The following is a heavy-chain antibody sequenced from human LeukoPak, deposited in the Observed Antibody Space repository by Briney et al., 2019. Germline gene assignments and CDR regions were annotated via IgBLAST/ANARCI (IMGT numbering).Heavy chain of an antibody. D-gene: IGHD6-13*01. CDR2: ISSSSSYI. Sequence: PGGSLRLSCAASGFTFDDYAMHWVRQAPGKGLEWVSGISSSSSYIYYADSVKGRFTISRDNAKNSLYLQMNSLRAEDTAVYYCARGSSSPSAIAFDIWGQGTMVTVSS. J-gene: IGHJ3*02. CDR1: GFTFDDYA. V-gene: IGHV3-21*04. CDR3: ARGSSSPSAIAFDI.